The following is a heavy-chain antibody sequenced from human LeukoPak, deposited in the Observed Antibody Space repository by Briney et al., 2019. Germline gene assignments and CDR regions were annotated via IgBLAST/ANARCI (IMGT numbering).Heavy chain of an antibody. CDR2: IYYSGST. D-gene: IGHD3-22*01. Sequence: SETLSLTCTVSGGSISTYYWNWIRQPPGKGLEWIGYIYYSGSTNYNPSLKSRVTTSVDTSKNQFSLKLSSVTAADTAVYYCAKTIIDSSGYLEAFDIWGQGTMVTVSS. J-gene: IGHJ3*02. CDR1: GGSISTYY. V-gene: IGHV4-59*08. CDR3: AKTIIDSSGYLEAFDI.